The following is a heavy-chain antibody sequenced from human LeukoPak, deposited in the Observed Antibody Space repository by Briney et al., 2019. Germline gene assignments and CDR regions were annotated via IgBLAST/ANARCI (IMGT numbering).Heavy chain of an antibody. CDR2: ISSSGSTI. D-gene: IGHD3-22*01. J-gene: IGHJ4*02. CDR1: GFSFSSYE. Sequence: PTGGSLRLSCAASGFSFSSYEMNWVRQAPGKGLEWISYISSSGSTIYSADSVKGRFTISRDNANNSLYLHMDSLRAEDTAIYYCARDTNYYDASPFSNFWGQGTLVIVSS. V-gene: IGHV3-48*03. CDR3: ARDTNYYDASPFSNF.